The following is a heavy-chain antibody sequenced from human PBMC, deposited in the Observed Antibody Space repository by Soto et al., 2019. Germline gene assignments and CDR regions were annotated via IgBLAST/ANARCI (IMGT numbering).Heavy chain of an antibody. CDR1: GYIFTSYA. Sequence: GASVKVSCKASGYIFTSYAMQWVRQARGQGLEWMGWINPGNGKTKYSQKFQGRVTITRDTSASTVYMELSSLTSKDTATYFCARVVRHDSGPGHNWFDPWGQGTRFTVSS. CDR3: ARVVRHDSGPGHNWFDP. V-gene: IGHV1-3*01. D-gene: IGHD3-10*01. CDR2: INPGNGKT. J-gene: IGHJ5*02.